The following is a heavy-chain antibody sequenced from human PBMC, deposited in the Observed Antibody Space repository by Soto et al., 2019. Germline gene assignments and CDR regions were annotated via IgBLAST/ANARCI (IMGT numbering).Heavy chain of an antibody. CDR1: GFTLSSYW. D-gene: IGHD6-13*01. J-gene: IGHJ4*02. V-gene: IGHV3-7*03. CDR3: QQLEGNNY. CDR2: TKKDGSDK. Sequence: GGSLRLACADIGFTLSSYWMRGSRQITGKVLEWVDNTKKDGSDKFYVASGMGRFTISRDNANKSLYLQMISMRAEDTAVFKEQQLEGNNYWGQGTLVTVSS.